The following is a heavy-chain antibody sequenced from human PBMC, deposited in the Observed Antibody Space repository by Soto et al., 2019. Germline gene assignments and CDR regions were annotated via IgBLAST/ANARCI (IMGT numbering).Heavy chain of an antibody. CDR3: ARDLTGDEEGNHVFYYYGMDV. J-gene: IGHJ6*02. D-gene: IGHD7-27*01. CDR1: GDSVSSNRAA. Sequence: SQTLSLTCAISGDSVSSNRAAWNWIRQSPSRGLEWLGRTYYRSKWYNDYAVSVKSRITINPDTSKNQFSLQLNSVTPEDTAVYYCARDLTGDEEGNHVFYYYGMDVWGQGTTVTVSS. CDR2: TYYRSKWYN. V-gene: IGHV6-1*01.